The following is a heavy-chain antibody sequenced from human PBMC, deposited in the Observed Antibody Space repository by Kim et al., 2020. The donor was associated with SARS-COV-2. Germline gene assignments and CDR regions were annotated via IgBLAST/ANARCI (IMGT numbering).Heavy chain of an antibody. Sequence: YAQKFQGKVTITADESTSTAYMELSSLRSEDTAVYYCARGITGTLGSFDYWGQGTLVTVSS. D-gene: IGHD1-20*01. CDR3: ARGITGTLGSFDY. J-gene: IGHJ4*02. V-gene: IGHV1-69*01.